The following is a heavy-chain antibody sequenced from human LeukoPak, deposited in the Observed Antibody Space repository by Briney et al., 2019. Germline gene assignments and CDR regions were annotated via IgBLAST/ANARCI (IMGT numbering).Heavy chain of an antibody. CDR3: ARGGSYSARWYFDY. D-gene: IGHD1-26*01. Sequence: ASVKVSCKASGYTFTSYYMHWVRQAPGQGLEWMGWINPNSGGTNYAQKFQGWVTMTRDTSISTAYMELSRLRSDDTAVYYCARGGSYSARWYFDYWGQGTLVTVSS. J-gene: IGHJ4*02. V-gene: IGHV1-2*04. CDR2: INPNSGGT. CDR1: GYTFTSYY.